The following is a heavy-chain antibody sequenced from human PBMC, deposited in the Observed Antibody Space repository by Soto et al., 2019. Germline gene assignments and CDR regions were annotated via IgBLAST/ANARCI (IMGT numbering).Heavy chain of an antibody. Sequence: PGESLKISCKGSGYSFTSYWISWVRQMPGKGLEWMGRIDPSDSYTNYSPSFQGHVTISADKSISTAYLQWSSLKASDTAMYYCERIAVHYYGMDVWGQGTTVTVSS. CDR2: IDPSDSYT. CDR1: GYSFTSYW. J-gene: IGHJ6*02. CDR3: ERIAVHYYGMDV. V-gene: IGHV5-10-1*01. D-gene: IGHD2-21*01.